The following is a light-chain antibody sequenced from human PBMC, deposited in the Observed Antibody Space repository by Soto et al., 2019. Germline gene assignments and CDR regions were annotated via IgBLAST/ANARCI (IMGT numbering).Light chain of an antibody. V-gene: IGLV2-14*01. CDR3: SSYTSSSTLCV. CDR1: SSDVGGYNY. CDR2: DVS. J-gene: IGLJ1*01. Sequence: QSVLTQPASVSGSPGQSITISCTGTSSDVGGYNYVSWYQQHPGKAPKLMIYDVSNRPSGVSNRFSGSKSGNTASLTISGLQAEDEADYHCSSYTSSSTLCVFGTGTKLTVL.